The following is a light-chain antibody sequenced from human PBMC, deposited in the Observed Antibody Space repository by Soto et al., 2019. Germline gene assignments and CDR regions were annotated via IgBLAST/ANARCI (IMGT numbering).Light chain of an antibody. Sequence: QSALTQPASVSGSPGXXXXXXXTGTSSDVGAYNYVSWYQQHPGKAPKLMIYEVSYRPSGVSDRFSGSRSGNTASLTISGLQAEDESDYYCSSYTSSTTWVFGGGTKLTVL. CDR3: SSYTSSTTWV. CDR1: SSDVGAYNY. J-gene: IGLJ3*02. CDR2: EVS. V-gene: IGLV2-14*01.